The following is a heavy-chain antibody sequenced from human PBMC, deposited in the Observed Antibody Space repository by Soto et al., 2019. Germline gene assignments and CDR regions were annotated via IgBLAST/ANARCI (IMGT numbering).Heavy chain of an antibody. D-gene: IGHD2-2*01. Sequence: QVQLVESGGGVVQPGRSLRLSCAASGFTFSSYGMHWVRQAPGKGLEWVAVISYDGSNKYYADSVKGRFTISRDNSKNTLYLQMNSLRAEDTAVYYCAKSPRYCSSTSCYVWSGFDYWGQGTLVTVSS. CDR1: GFTFSSYG. V-gene: IGHV3-30*18. J-gene: IGHJ4*02. CDR3: AKSPRYCSSTSCYVWSGFDY. CDR2: ISYDGSNK.